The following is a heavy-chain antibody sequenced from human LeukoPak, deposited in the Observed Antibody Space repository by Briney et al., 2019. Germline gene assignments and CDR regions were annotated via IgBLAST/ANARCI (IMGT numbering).Heavy chain of an antibody. CDR3: ANLWFGEFNDY. V-gene: IGHV3-23*01. J-gene: IGHJ4*02. Sequence: PGGSLRLSCAASGFTFSSYWMHWVRQAPGKGLEWVSAISGSGGSTYYADSVKGRFTISRDNSKNTLYLQMNSLRAEDTAVYYCANLWFGEFNDYWGQGTLVTVSS. CDR1: GFTFSSYW. D-gene: IGHD3-10*01. CDR2: ISGSGGST.